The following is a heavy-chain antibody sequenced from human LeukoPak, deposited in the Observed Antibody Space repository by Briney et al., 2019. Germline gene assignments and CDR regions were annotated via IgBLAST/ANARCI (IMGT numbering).Heavy chain of an antibody. CDR3: ARFNVDTAMVDY. CDR1: GGSFSGYY. V-gene: IGHV4-34*01. Sequence: SETLSLTCAVYGGSFSGYYWSWIRQPPGKGLEWIGEINHSGSTNYNPSLKSRVTISVDTSKNQFSLKLSSVTAADTAVYYCARFNVDTAMVDYWGQGTLVTVSS. J-gene: IGHJ4*02. CDR2: INHSGST. D-gene: IGHD5-18*01.